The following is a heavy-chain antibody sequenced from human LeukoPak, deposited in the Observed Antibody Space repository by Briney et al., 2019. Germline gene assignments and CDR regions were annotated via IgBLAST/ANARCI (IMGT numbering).Heavy chain of an antibody. CDR1: GYTFSDSY. V-gene: IGHV1-2*06. J-gene: IGHJ6*03. Sequence: ASVKVSSKASGYTFSDSYIHFVRQAPGQGLEWMGRINPNSGDPNYPQKFQGRVTMTRDTSISTAYMEMNSLTSDDTAVYYCARSARHCNNGVCFTDYYIDLWGKGTTVTVSS. CDR3: ARSARHCNNGVCFTDYYIDL. CDR2: INPNSGDP. D-gene: IGHD2-8*01.